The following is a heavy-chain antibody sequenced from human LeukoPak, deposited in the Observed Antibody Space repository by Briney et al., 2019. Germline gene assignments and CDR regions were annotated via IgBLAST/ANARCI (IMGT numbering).Heavy chain of an antibody. CDR1: GYTFTSYG. V-gene: IGHV7-4-1*02. CDR2: INTNTGNP. Sequence: ASVKVSCKASGYTFTSYGISWVRQAPGQGLEWMGWINTNTGNPTYAQGFTGRFVFSLDTSVSTAYLQISSLKAEDTAVYYCARGDSSSSLDYWGQGTLVTVSS. CDR3: ARGDSSSSLDY. J-gene: IGHJ4*02. D-gene: IGHD6-6*01.